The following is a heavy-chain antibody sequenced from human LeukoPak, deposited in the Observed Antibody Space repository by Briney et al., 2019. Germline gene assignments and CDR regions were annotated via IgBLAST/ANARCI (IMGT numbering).Heavy chain of an antibody. CDR3: AREMRGYSYGIDY. V-gene: IGHV3-21*01. CDR1: GFIFSTYS. J-gene: IGHJ4*02. CDR2: ISSGSGYI. Sequence: GGSLRLSCAASGFIFSTYSMNWVRQAPGKGLEWVSSISSGSGYIYYADSVKGRFTISRDNAKNSLYLQMNRLRAEDTAVYYCAREMRGYSYGIDYWGQGTLVTVSS. D-gene: IGHD5-18*01.